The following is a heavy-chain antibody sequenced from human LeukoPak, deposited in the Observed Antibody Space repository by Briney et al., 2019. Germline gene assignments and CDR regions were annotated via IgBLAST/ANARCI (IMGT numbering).Heavy chain of an antibody. Sequence: ASVKVSCKASGYTFTSYGISWVRQAPGQGLEWMGWISAYNGNTNYAQKFQGRVTITADESTSTAYMELSSLRSEDTAVYYCARDRSVRSTMIVKGGEFDYWGQGTLVTVSS. CDR3: ARDRSVRSTMIVKGGEFDY. V-gene: IGHV1-18*01. CDR1: GYTFTSYG. J-gene: IGHJ4*02. CDR2: ISAYNGNT. D-gene: IGHD3-22*01.